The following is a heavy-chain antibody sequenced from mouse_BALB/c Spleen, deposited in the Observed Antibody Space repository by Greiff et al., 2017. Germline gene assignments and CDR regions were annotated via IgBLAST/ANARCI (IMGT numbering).Heavy chain of an antibody. CDR1: GFTFSSYT. CDR2: ISSGGGNT. D-gene: IGHD1-1*01. V-gene: IGHV5-9*03. J-gene: IGHJ2*01. CDR3: ARYGDYYGYFDY. Sequence: EVKLMESGGGLVKPGGSLKLSCAASGFTFSSYTMSWVRQTPEKRLEWVATISSGGGNTYYPDSVKGRFTISRDNAKNNLYLQMSSLRSEDTALYYCARYGDYYGYFDYWGQGTTLTVSS.